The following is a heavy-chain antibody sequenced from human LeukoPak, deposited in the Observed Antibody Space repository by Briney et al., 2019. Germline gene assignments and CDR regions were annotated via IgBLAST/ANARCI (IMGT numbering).Heavy chain of an antibody. D-gene: IGHD4-23*01. CDR1: GFTFSSYA. J-gene: IGHJ4*02. Sequence: GGSLRLSCAASGFTFSSYAMSWVRQAPGKGLEWVSGISGSGSSTYYADSVKGRFTISRDNSKNTLYLQMNSLRAEDTAVYHCAKSPATVVTPGPFDYWGQGTLVTVSS. CDR2: ISGSGSST. CDR3: AKSPATVVTPGPFDY. V-gene: IGHV3-23*01.